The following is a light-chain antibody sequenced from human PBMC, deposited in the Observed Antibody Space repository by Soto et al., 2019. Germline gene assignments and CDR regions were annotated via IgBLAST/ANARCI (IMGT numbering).Light chain of an antibody. Sequence: EIVMTQSPATLSVSPGERATLSCRASQRVSSNLAWYQQKPGQAPRLLIYGASTRATGIPARFSGSGSGTEFNLTISIRQSEDFAVYYCQQYNNWPPLYTLGQGTKLEIK. V-gene: IGKV3-15*01. CDR3: QQYNNWPPLYT. J-gene: IGKJ2*01. CDR2: GAS. CDR1: QRVSSN.